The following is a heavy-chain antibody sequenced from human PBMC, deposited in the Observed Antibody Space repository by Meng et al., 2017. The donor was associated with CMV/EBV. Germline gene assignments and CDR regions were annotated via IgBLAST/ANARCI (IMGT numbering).Heavy chain of an antibody. Sequence: SETLSLTCAVYGGSFSGYYWSWIRQPPGKGLEWIGEINHSVSTNYNPSLKSRVTISVDTSKNQFSLKLSSVTAADTAVYYCARGESYYDFWSGSSNWFDPWGQGTLVTVSS. D-gene: IGHD3-3*01. V-gene: IGHV4-34*01. CDR2: INHSVST. J-gene: IGHJ5*02. CDR3: ARGESYYDFWSGSSNWFDP. CDR1: GGSFSGYY.